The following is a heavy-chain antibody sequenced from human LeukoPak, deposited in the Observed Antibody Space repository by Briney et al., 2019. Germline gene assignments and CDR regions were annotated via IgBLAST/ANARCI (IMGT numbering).Heavy chain of an antibody. CDR1: GGTFSSYA. J-gene: IGHJ6*02. Sequence: ASVKVSCEASGGTFSSYAISWVRQAPGQGLEWMGRIIPILGIANYAQKFQGRVTITADKSTSTAYMELSSLRSEDTAVYYCARAPTMIVVAPNYYGMDVWGQGTTVTVSS. CDR3: ARAPTMIVVAPNYYGMDV. CDR2: IIPILGIA. V-gene: IGHV1-69*04. D-gene: IGHD3-22*01.